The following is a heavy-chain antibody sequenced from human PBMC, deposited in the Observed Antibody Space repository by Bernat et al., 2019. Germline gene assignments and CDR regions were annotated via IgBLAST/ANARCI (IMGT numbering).Heavy chain of an antibody. CDR1: GFTFSSYW. J-gene: IGHJ3*02. V-gene: IGHV3-74*01. CDR3: ARDQGEYYYGSEDAFDI. Sequence: EVQLVESGGGLVQPGGSLRLSCAASGFTFSSYWMHWVRQAPGKGLVWVSRINSDGSSTSYVDSVKGRFTISRDNAKNTLYLQMNSLRAEDTAVYYCARDQGEYYYGSEDAFDIWGQGTMVTVSS. D-gene: IGHD3-10*01. CDR2: INSDGSST.